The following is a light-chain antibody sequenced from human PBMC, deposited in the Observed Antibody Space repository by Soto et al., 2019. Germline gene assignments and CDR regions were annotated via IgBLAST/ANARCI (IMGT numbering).Light chain of an antibody. CDR2: AAS. CDR3: HRYNAAPFT. V-gene: IGKV1-27*01. Sequence: DIQMTQSPPSLSASVGDRVTITGRASRDIHTFLAWYQQKPGEVPKLLVYAASTLQSGVPSRFIGSGSGTDFTLSIRSLQPEDVATYYCHRYNAAPFTFGPGTKVDIK. CDR1: RDIHTF. J-gene: IGKJ3*01.